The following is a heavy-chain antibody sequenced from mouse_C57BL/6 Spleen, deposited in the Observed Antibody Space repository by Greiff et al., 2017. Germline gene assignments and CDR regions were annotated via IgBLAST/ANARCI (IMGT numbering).Heavy chain of an antibody. CDR1: GYTFTDYE. V-gene: IGHV1-15*01. CDR2: IDPETGGT. Sequence: QVQLQQSGAELVRPGASVTLSCKASGYTFTDYEMHWVKQTPVHGLEWIGAIDPETGGTAYNQKFKGKAILTADKSSSTAYMELRSLTSEDSAVYYCTRKPSYAMDYWGQGTSGTVSS. CDR3: TRKPSYAMDY. J-gene: IGHJ4*01.